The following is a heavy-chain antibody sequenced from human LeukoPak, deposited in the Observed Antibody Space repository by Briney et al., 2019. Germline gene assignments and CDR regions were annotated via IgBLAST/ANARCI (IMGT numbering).Heavy chain of an antibody. CDR1: GYTFTSYG. CDR3: ARVVPAALPYYYYYYMDV. CDR2: ISAYNGNT. D-gene: IGHD2-2*01. J-gene: IGHJ6*03. Sequence: ASVKVSCKASGYTFTSYGISWVRQAPGQGLEWMGWISAYNGNTNYAQKLQGRVTMTTDTSTSTAYMELRSLRSDDTAVYYCARVVPAALPYYYYYYMDVWGKGTTVTVSS. V-gene: IGHV1-18*01.